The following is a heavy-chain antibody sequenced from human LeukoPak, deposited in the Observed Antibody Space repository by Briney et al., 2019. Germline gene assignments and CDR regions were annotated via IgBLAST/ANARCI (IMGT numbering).Heavy chain of an antibody. CDR2: ISSSSSYI. D-gene: IGHD6-19*01. V-gene: IGHV3-21*04. CDR1: GFTFSSYS. Sequence: GGSLRLSCAASGFTFSSYSMNWVRQAPGKGLEWVSSISSSSSYIYYADSVKGRFTISRDNAKNSLYLQMNSLRAEDTAVYYCAKRSSGPYYLDYWGQGTLVTVSS. CDR3: AKRSSGPYYLDY. J-gene: IGHJ4*02.